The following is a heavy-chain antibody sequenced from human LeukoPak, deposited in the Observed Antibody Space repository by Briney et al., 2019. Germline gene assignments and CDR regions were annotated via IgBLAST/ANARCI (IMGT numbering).Heavy chain of an antibody. CDR1: GGSLSSYY. CDR2: IYYSGST. CDR3: AREHYCSSTSCYGWFDP. J-gene: IGHJ5*02. Sequence: SETLSLTCTVSGGSLSSYYWSWIRQPPGRGLEWIGYIYYSGSTNYNPSLKRRVTISVDTSKNQFSLKLSSVTAADTAVYYCAREHYCSSTSCYGWFDPWGQGTLVTVSS. D-gene: IGHD2-2*01. V-gene: IGHV4-59*01.